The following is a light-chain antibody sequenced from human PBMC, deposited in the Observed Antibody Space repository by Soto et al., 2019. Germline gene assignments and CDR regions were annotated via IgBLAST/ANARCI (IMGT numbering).Light chain of an antibody. CDR3: QQSYSGPLT. CDR1: HSISIY. J-gene: IGKJ4*01. V-gene: IGKV1-39*01. Sequence: DIQMTQSPSSLSASVGDRVTITCRASHSISIYLNWYXXXXXXAPXXLIYVAXSLQSGVPSRFSGIGSGTDFTLSISSLQPEDFATYYCQQSYSGPLTFGGGTKVDIK. CDR2: VAX.